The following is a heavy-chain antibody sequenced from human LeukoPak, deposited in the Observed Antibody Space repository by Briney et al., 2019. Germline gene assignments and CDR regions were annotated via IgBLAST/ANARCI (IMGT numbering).Heavy chain of an antibody. Sequence: GGSLRLSCAASGFAFSDYGMHWVRQAPGEGLEWVAVISYDGSNKYYADSVKGRFTISRDNSKNTGYLQMNSLRGDDTAVYYCAKSTGYSSGWFDYWGQGTLVTVSS. CDR1: GFAFSDYG. CDR2: ISYDGSNK. D-gene: IGHD6-19*01. CDR3: AKSTGYSSGWFDY. J-gene: IGHJ4*02. V-gene: IGHV3-30*18.